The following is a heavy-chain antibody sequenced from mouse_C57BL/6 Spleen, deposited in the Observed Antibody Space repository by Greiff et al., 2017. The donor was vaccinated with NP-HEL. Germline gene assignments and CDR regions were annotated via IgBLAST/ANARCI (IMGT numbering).Heavy chain of an antibody. J-gene: IGHJ2*01. CDR1: GFTFSDYG. CDR3: ARDSKGYFDY. D-gene: IGHD2-5*01. CDR2: ISSGSSTI. Sequence: EVMLVESGGGLVKPGGSLKLSCAASGFTFSDYGMHWVRQAPEKGLEWVAYISSGSSTIYYADTVKGRFTISRDNAKNTLFLQMTSLRSEDTAMYYCARDSKGYFDYWGQGTTLTVSS. V-gene: IGHV5-17*01.